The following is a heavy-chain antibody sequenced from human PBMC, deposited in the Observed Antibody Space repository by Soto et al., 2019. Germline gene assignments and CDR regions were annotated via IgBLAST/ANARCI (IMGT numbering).Heavy chain of an antibody. CDR3: SSYPSGIVVVPAAPFDY. D-gene: IGHD2-2*01. Sequence: QVQLVQSGAEVKKPGSSVKVSCKASGGTFSSYAISWVRQAPGQGLEWMGGIIPIFGTANYAQKFPGRVTITADKSTSTGLIEVRRLRFGEEAVYFFSSYPSGIVVVPAAPFDYWGQGTLVTVSS. V-gene: IGHV1-69*06. CDR1: GGTFSSYA. CDR2: IIPIFGTA. J-gene: IGHJ4*02.